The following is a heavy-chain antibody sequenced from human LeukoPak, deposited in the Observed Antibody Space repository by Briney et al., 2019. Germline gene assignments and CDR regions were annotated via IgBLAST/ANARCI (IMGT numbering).Heavy chain of an antibody. D-gene: IGHD5-18*01. V-gene: IGHV4-39*01. CDR1: GGSISSYY. J-gene: IGHJ6*03. CDR3: ATDLRYSSSYYYYYMDV. CDR2: IYYSGST. Sequence: SETLSLTCTVSGGSISSYYWGWIRQPPGKGLEWIGSIYYSGSTYYNPSLKSRVTISVDTSKNQFSLKLSSVTAADTAVYYCATDLRYSSSYYYYYMDVWGKGTTVTISS.